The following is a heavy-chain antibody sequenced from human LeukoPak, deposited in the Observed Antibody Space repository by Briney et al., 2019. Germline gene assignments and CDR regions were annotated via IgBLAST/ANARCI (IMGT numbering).Heavy chain of an antibody. Sequence: GASVKVSCKASGNTFTDYFLHWVRQAPGQGLEWMGWINTNGGGTKYAQKFQGRVTMTRDTSIVYMELTSLTSDDTAFYYCATFSGSSRFDYWGQGTLVTVSS. CDR2: INTNGGGT. V-gene: IGHV1-2*02. CDR3: ATFSGSSRFDY. D-gene: IGHD1-26*01. CDR1: GNTFTDYF. J-gene: IGHJ4*02.